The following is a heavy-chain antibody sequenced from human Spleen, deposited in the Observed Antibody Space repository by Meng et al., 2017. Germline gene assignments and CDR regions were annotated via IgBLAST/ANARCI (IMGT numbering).Heavy chain of an antibody. Sequence: QPQLQESGPGLVKPSEALSLTCSVSGGSISTSGYYWGWIRQPPGKGLEWIGSIGHSGFTYYTPSVKSRVTVSIDTSKSQFSLKLTSVTAADTAVYYCATSTVTTFFDYWGQGTLVTVSS. CDR3: ATSTVTTFFDY. V-gene: IGHV4-39*01. CDR1: GGSISTSGYY. D-gene: IGHD4-17*01. J-gene: IGHJ4*02. CDR2: IGHSGFT.